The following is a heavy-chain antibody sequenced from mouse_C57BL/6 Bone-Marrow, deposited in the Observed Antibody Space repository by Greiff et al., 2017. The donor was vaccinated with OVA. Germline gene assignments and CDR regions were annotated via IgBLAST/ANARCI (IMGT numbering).Heavy chain of an antibody. CDR1: GYSITSGYY. D-gene: IGHD2-4*01. V-gene: IGHV3-6*01. J-gene: IGHJ3*01. CDR2: ISYDGSN. Sequence: DVQLQESGPGLVKPSQSLSLTCSVTGYSITSGYYWNWIRQFPGNKLEWMGYISYDGSNNYNPSLKNRISITRDTSKNQFFLKLNSVTTEDTATYYCARAYDYDEGAAWFAYWGQGTLVTVSA. CDR3: ARAYDYDEGAAWFAY.